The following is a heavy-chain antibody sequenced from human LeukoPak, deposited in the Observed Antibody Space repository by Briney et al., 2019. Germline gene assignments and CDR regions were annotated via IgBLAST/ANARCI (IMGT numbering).Heavy chain of an antibody. Sequence: SETLSLTCAVYGGSFSGYYWSWIRQPPGKGLEWIGEINHSGSTNYNPSLKSRVTISVDTSKNQFSLKLSSVTAADTAVYYCATTTLRYFDWLLWHSNWGQGTLVIVSS. V-gene: IGHV4-34*01. CDR1: GGSFSGYY. CDR3: ATTTLRYFDWLLWHSN. D-gene: IGHD3-9*01. CDR2: INHSGST. J-gene: IGHJ4*02.